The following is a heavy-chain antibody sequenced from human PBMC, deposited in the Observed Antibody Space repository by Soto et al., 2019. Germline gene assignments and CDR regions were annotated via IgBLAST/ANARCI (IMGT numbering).Heavy chain of an antibody. CDR1: GFTFSSYD. CDR2: ISTSGGST. Sequence: GGSLRLSCAASGFTFSSYDMSWVRQAPGKGLEWVSAISTSGGSTNYADSVKGRFTISRDNSKNTLYLHMNSLRAEDTAVYYCAKDIYVVPRRTYASWGQGTLVTVSS. J-gene: IGHJ5*02. D-gene: IGHD2-2*01. V-gene: IGHV3-23*01. CDR3: AKDIYVVPRRTYAS.